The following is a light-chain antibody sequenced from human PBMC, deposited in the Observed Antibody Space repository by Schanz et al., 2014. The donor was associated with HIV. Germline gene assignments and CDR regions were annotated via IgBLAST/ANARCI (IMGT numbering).Light chain of an antibody. J-gene: IGLJ3*02. CDR2: DVS. Sequence: QSALTQPASVSGSPGQSITISCTGTSSDVGAYNYVSWYQQHPNKAPKLMIYDVSSRPSGVSNRFSGSKSDNTASLTISGLQTEDEADYYCCSYTSSSTWVFGGGTKLTVL. V-gene: IGLV2-14*03. CDR3: CSYTSSSTWV. CDR1: SSDVGAYNY.